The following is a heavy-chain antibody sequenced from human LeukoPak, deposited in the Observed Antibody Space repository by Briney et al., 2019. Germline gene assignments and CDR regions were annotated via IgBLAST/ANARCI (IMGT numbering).Heavy chain of an antibody. Sequence: PSETLSLTCTVSGGSISSSSYYWGWIRQPPGKGLEWIGSIYYSGSTYYNPSLKSRVTISVDTSKNQFSLKLSSVTAADTAVYYCARQMMYYDILTGYYKGYNWFDPWGQGTLVTVSS. CDR3: ARQMMYYDILTGYYKGYNWFDP. D-gene: IGHD3-9*01. V-gene: IGHV4-39*01. CDR2: IYYSGST. J-gene: IGHJ5*02. CDR1: GGSISSSSYY.